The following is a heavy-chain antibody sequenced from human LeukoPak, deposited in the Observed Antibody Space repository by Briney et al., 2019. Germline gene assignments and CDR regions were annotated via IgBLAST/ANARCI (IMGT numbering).Heavy chain of an antibody. Sequence: GGSLRLSCAASGFTFSSYTMNWVRQARGQGLEWVSTISDPHSGSETHYADSVKGRFTISRDDSQNTLYLQMDSLRAEDTAVYYCTTRLQNYFDYWGQGTQVTVSS. CDR3: TTRLQNYFDY. J-gene: IGHJ4*02. CDR2: ISDPHSGSET. V-gene: IGHV3-23*01. CDR1: GFTFSSYT. D-gene: IGHD5-24*01.